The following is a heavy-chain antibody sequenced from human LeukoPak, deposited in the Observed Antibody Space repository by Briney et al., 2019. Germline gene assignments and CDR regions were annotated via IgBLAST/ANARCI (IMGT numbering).Heavy chain of an antibody. Sequence: GGSLRLSCAASGFTFSSYSMNWVRQAPGKGLEWVSSISSSSSYIYYADSVKGRFTVSRDNAKNSLYLQMNSLRAEDTAVYYCACYYGSGSYYGAWGQGTLVTVSS. CDR2: ISSSSSYI. D-gene: IGHD3-10*01. V-gene: IGHV3-21*01. CDR1: GFTFSSYS. J-gene: IGHJ4*02. CDR3: ACYYGSGSYYGA.